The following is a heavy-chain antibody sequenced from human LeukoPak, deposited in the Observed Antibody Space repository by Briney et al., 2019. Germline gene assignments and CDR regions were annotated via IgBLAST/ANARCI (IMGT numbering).Heavy chain of an antibody. CDR3: ARPLRKLTRGGPFDI. J-gene: IGHJ3*02. CDR2: INHSGST. CDR1: GGSFSGYY. D-gene: IGHD7-27*01. Sequence: LETLSLTCAVYGGSFSGYYWSWIRQPTGKGLEWIGEINHSGSTNYNPSLKSRVTISVDTSKNQFSLKLSSVTAADTAVYYCARPLRKLTRGGPFDIWGQGTIVTVSS. V-gene: IGHV4-34*01.